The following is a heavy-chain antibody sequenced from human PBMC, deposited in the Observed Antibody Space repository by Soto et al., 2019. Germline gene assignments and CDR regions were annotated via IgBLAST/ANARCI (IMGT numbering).Heavy chain of an antibody. D-gene: IGHD6-19*01. CDR2: ISGSCGST. CDR3: DKGKYSSGH. J-gene: IGHJ1*01. Sequence: GGSLRLSCAASGFTFSSYAMSWVRQAPGKGLEWVSAISGSCGSTYYADSVKGRFTISRDDYKNTLYLQMNSLRAEDTAVYYCDKGKYSSGHCGHGTLVTVSS. V-gene: IGHV3-23*01. CDR1: GFTFSSYA.